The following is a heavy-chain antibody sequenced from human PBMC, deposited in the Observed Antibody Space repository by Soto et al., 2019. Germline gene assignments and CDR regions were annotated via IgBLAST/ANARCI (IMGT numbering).Heavy chain of an antibody. CDR3: AHGSGWLFDY. CDR1: GFSLNERAVG. V-gene: IGHV2-5*02. CDR2: TYWDDDN. J-gene: IGHJ4*02. Sequence: QITLEESGPTLVKPTQTLTLTCTFSGFSLNERAVGVGWIRQPPGKALEWLAFTYWDDDNHYSPSLKNRLTIPQDTSKNQGVLTMTNTDPSGTATYYCAHGSGWLFDYWGQGTQVTVSS. D-gene: IGHD6-19*01.